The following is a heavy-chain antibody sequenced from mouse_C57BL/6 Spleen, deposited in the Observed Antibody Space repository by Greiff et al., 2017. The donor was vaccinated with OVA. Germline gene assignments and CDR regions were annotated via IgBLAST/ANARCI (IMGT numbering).Heavy chain of an antibody. V-gene: IGHV5-6*01. CDR3: ARHDGNLYYAMDY. CDR1: GFTFSSYG. J-gene: IGHJ4*01. Sequence: EVQGVESGGDLVKPGGSLKLSCAASGFTFSSYGMSWVRQTPDKRLEWVATISSGGSYTYYPDSVKGRFTISRDNAKNTLYLQMSSLKSEDTAMYYCARHDGNLYYAMDYWGQGTSVTVSS. CDR2: ISSGGSYT. D-gene: IGHD2-1*01.